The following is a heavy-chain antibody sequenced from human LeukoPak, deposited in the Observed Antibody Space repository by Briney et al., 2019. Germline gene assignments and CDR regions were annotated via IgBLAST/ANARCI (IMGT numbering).Heavy chain of an antibody. CDR2: FYYSGST. D-gene: IGHD4-17*01. CDR3: ARHDYGYPFDY. V-gene: IGHV4-39*01. CDR1: GGSISSSSYY. Sequence: PSETLSLTCTVSGGSISSSSYYWGWIRQPPGKGLQWIGSFYYSGSTHCNPSLKSRVTISVDTSKNQFSLKLSSVTAADTAVYYCARHDYGYPFDYWGQGTLVTVSS. J-gene: IGHJ4*02.